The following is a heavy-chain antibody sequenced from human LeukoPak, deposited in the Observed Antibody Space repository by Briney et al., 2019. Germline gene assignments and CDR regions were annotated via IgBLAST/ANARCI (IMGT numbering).Heavy chain of an antibody. CDR3: AREYGVADGYYYYYMDV. D-gene: IGHD3-3*01. Sequence: SETLSLTCTVSGGSISSYYWSWIRQPAGKGLEWIGRIYTSGSTNYNPSLKSRVTMSVDTSKNQFSLKLSSVTAADTAVYYCAREYGVADGYYYYYMDVWGKGTTVTVSS. CDR1: GGSISSYY. CDR2: IYTSGST. J-gene: IGHJ6*03. V-gene: IGHV4-4*07.